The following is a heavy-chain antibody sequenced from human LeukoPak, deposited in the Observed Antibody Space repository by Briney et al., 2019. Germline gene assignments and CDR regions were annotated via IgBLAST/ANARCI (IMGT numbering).Heavy chain of an antibody. D-gene: IGHD3-22*01. J-gene: IGHJ4*02. Sequence: GGSLRLSCAASGFTFSSYAMHWVRQAPGKGLEWVAVISYDGSNKYYADSVKGRFTISRDNSKNTLYLQMNSLRAEDMAVYYCARDRRYYDSSGFPDYWGQGTLVTVSS. CDR1: GFTFSSYA. V-gene: IGHV3-30-3*01. CDR3: ARDRRYYDSSGFPDY. CDR2: ISYDGSNK.